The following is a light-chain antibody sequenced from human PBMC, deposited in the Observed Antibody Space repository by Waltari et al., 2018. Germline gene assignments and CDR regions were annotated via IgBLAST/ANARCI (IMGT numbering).Light chain of an antibody. CDR1: QTVSSN. V-gene: IGKV3-15*01. CDR3: QQYNNWPPWT. Sequence: ETVMTQSPATLSVSPGERATLSCRASQTVSSNLAWYQQKPGQAPRLLIYGASTRATGTPARFSGSGSGTQFTLTISSLQSEDFAVYYCQQYNNWPPWTFGQGTKVEIK. J-gene: IGKJ1*01. CDR2: GAS.